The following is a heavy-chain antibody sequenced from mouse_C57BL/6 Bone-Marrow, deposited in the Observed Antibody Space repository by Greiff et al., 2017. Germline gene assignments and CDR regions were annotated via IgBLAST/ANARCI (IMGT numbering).Heavy chain of an antibody. CDR1: GYTFTSYW. Sequence: QVHVKQPGAELVKPGASVKMSCKASGYTFTSYWITWVKQRPGQGLEWIGDIYPGSGSTNYNEKFKSKATLTVDTSSSTAYMQLSSLTSEDSAVYYCARIPHYYGSSPYYFDYWGQGTTLTVSS. D-gene: IGHD1-1*01. J-gene: IGHJ2*01. CDR3: ARIPHYYGSSPYYFDY. V-gene: IGHV1-55*01. CDR2: IYPGSGST.